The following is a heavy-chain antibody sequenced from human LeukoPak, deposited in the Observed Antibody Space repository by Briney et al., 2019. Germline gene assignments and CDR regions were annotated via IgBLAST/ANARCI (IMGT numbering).Heavy chain of an antibody. CDR1: GGSFSGYY. CDR2: INHSGST. J-gene: IGHJ4*02. Sequence: SETLSLTCAVYGGSFSGYYWSWIRQPPGKGLEWIGEINHSGSTNYNPSLKSRVTISVDTSKNQFSLKLSSVTAADTAVYYCARDYYDSSGYYYTRTFDYWGQGTLVTVSS. CDR3: ARDYYDSSGYYYTRTFDY. V-gene: IGHV4-34*01. D-gene: IGHD3-22*01.